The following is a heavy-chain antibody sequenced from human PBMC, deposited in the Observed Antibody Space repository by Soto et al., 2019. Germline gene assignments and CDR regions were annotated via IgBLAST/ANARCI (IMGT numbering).Heavy chain of an antibody. CDR3: ARDWPDTYCGGDCPLGYYYHGMDV. D-gene: IGHD2-21*02. V-gene: IGHV1-46*02. CDR1: GFSFNTYY. J-gene: IGHJ6*02. CDR2: INPSKGFT. Sequence: QVQLVQSGAELKKPGASVSLSCKAFGFSFNTYYIHGVRRSPGEGLQWMGVINPSKGFTSYPQKFQGRVTMTADTSTTTVYLELSGLKSEDTAVYFCARDWPDTYCGGDCPLGYYYHGMDVWGQGTAVTVSS.